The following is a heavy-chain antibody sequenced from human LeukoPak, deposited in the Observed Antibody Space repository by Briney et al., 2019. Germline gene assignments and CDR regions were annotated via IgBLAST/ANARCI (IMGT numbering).Heavy chain of an antibody. V-gene: IGHV3-23*01. Sequence: GGSLRLSCAASGFTFSSYAMSWVRQAPGKGLEWVSAISGSGGSTYYADSVKGRFTISRDNSKNTLYLQMNSLRAEDTAVYYCAKDLYDSSGYYPVDYWGQGTLVTVSS. J-gene: IGHJ4*02. D-gene: IGHD3-22*01. CDR2: ISGSGGST. CDR3: AKDLYDSSGYYPVDY. CDR1: GFTFSSYA.